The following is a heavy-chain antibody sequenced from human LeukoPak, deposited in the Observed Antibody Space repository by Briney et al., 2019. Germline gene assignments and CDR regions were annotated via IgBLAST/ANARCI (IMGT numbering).Heavy chain of an antibody. J-gene: IGHJ4*02. CDR1: GFTFTSYS. CDR2: ISGGGGST. CDR3: AKGGKWDVTPFDY. Sequence: GGSLRLSCAASGFTFTSYSMNWVRQAPGKGLEWVSPISGGGGSTYYADSVKGRFTISRDNSKNTLYLQVNSLRAEGTAVYYCAKGGKWDVTPFDYWGQGTLVTVSS. V-gene: IGHV3-23*01. D-gene: IGHD1-26*01.